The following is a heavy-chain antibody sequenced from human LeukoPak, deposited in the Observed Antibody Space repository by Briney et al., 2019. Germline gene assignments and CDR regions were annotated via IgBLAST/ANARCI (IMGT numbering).Heavy chain of an antibody. J-gene: IGHJ4*02. V-gene: IGHV4-59*01. CDR3: ARRDYGGNCDY. CDR2: IYYSGST. Sequence: PSETLSLTCTVSGGSISSYYWSWIRQPPGKGLEWIGYIYYSGSTNYNPSLKSRVTISVDTSKNQFSLKLSSVTAADTAVYYRARRDYGGNCDYWGQGTLVTVSS. D-gene: IGHD4-23*01. CDR1: GGSISSYY.